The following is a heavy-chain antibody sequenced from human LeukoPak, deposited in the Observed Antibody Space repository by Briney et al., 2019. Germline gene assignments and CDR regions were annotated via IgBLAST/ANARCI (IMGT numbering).Heavy chain of an antibody. Sequence: GGSLRLSCAASASPFSTYVMSWVRQAPGGGPEWISSISGDGARTYYTNSVKGRFTIFRDNPKNTLFLQVNSLRVEDTAVYYCAKGGLTTPLHYWGQGTLVTVSS. D-gene: IGHD1-14*01. CDR2: ISGDGART. CDR1: ASPFSTYV. V-gene: IGHV3-23*01. J-gene: IGHJ4*02. CDR3: AKGGLTTPLHY.